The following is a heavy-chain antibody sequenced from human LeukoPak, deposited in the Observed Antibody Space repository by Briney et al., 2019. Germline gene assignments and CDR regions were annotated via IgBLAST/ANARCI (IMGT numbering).Heavy chain of an antibody. CDR2: MNPNSGNT. V-gene: IGHV1-8*02. CDR1: GYTFTSYA. D-gene: IGHD5-12*01. J-gene: IGHJ4*02. Sequence: ASVKVSCKASGYTFTSYAMNWVRQAPGQGLEWMGWMNPNSGNTGYAQKFQGRVTMTRNTSISTAYMELSRLRSDDTAVYYCARLNSGYDGLDYWGQGTLVTVSS. CDR3: ARLNSGYDGLDY.